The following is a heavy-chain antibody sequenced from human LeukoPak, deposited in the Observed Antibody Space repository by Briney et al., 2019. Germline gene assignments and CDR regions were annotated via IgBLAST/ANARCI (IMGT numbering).Heavy chain of an antibody. CDR1: GYTFTTYG. J-gene: IGHJ6*02. V-gene: IGHV1-18*01. Sequence: GASVKVSCKASGYTFTTYGISWVRQAPGQGLEWMGWISPHNGNRHYLEKLQGRVTMTTDTSTSTAYIEVRSLTSDDTAVYYCARASQRGYDGSWYYFYGMDVWGQGTPVTVSS. CDR2: ISPHNGNR. D-gene: IGHD5-12*01. CDR3: ARASQRGYDGSWYYFYGMDV.